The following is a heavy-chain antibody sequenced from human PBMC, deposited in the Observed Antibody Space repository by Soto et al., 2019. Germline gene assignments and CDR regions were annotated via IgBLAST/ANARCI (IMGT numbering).Heavy chain of an antibody. V-gene: IGHV1-18*04. J-gene: IGHJ3*02. CDR1: GYTFTSYG. Sequence: ASVKVSCKASGYTFTSYGISWVRQAPGQGLEWMGWISAYNGNTNYAQKLQGRVTMTTDTSTSTAYMELRSLRSDDTAVYYCVRSTEITIFGVVPGDAFDIWGQATMVTVSS. D-gene: IGHD3-3*01. CDR2: ISAYNGNT. CDR3: VRSTEITIFGVVPGDAFDI.